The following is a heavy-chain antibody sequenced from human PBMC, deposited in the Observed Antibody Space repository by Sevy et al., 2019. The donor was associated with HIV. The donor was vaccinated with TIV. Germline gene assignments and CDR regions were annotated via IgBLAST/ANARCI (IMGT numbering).Heavy chain of an antibody. J-gene: IGHJ4*02. Sequence: SETLSLTCTVSGGSISSSTYYWGWIRQPPGKGLEWIASIYYSGSTYYNVSLESRVTISVDMSKNQFSLNLSSVTAADTAVYYCARGWCRSASCYYDYWGQGTLVTVSS. CDR3: ARGWCRSASCYYDY. V-gene: IGHV4-39*07. CDR1: GGSISSSTYY. D-gene: IGHD2-2*01. CDR2: IYYSGST.